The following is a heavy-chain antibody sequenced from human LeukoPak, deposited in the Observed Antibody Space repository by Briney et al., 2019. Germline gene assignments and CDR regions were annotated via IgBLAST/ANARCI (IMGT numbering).Heavy chain of an antibody. J-gene: IGHJ4*02. CDR3: ARTLVGATSGPDYYFDS. CDR2: INSDGSST. Sequence: GGSLRLSCAASGFTFSTYWMHWVRQAPGKGLVWVSHINSDGSSTNYADSVKGRFTISRDNAESTLYLQIDSLRAEDTALYYCARTLVGATSGPDYYFDSWGQGTLVTVSS. CDR1: GFTFSTYW. D-gene: IGHD1-26*01. V-gene: IGHV3-74*01.